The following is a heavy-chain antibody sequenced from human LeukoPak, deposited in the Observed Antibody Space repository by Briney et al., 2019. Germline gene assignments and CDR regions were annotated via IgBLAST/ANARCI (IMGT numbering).Heavy chain of an antibody. V-gene: IGHV4-34*01. J-gene: IGHJ3*02. CDR2: INHSEST. CDR1: GGSFSGYY. Sequence: PSETLSLTCAVYGGSFSGYYWSWIRQPPGKGLEWIGEINHSESTNYDPSLKSRVTISLDTSKNQFSLKLSSVTAADTAVYYCARSDPPSGDYGGISGQAFDIWGQGTMVTVSS. D-gene: IGHD4-23*01. CDR3: ARSDPPSGDYGGISGQAFDI.